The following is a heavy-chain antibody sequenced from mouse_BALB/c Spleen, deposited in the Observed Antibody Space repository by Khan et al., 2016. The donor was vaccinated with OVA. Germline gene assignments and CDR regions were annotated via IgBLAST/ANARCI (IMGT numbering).Heavy chain of an antibody. J-gene: IGHJ4*01. Sequence: DLVKPGASVKLSCKASGYTFTSYWINWIKQRPGQGLEWVGQISPGSGSAYYNEVFKDKATLTIDTYSTTAYIQLSNLSSEDSAVYFYARSNYYVRSLYAMDYWGQGTSVTVSS. V-gene: IGHV1S41*01. D-gene: IGHD1-1*01. CDR3: ARSNYYVRSLYAMDY. CDR2: ISPGSGSA. CDR1: GYTFTSYW.